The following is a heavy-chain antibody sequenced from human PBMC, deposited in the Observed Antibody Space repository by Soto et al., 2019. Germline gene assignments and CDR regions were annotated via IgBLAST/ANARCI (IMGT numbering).Heavy chain of an antibody. CDR3: ARGVSYYDFWSGYYPHDNYYYGMDV. CDR1: GGSISSYY. D-gene: IGHD3-3*01. CDR2: ISYSGST. J-gene: IGHJ6*02. V-gene: IGHV4-59*01. Sequence: PSETLSLTCTASGGSISSYYRSWIRQPPGTGQEWIGYISYSGSTNYNPSLKSRVTISVDTSKNQFSLKLSSVTAADTAVYYCARGVSYYDFWSGYYPHDNYYYGMDVWGQGTTVTVSS.